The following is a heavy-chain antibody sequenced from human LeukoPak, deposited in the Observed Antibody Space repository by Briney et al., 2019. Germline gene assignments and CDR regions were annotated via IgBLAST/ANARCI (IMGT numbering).Heavy chain of an antibody. D-gene: IGHD3-3*01. V-gene: IGHV4-34*01. Sequence: PSETLSLTCAVYGGSFSGYYWSWIRQPPGKGLDWIGEINHSGSTNYNPSLKSRVTISVDTSKNQFSLKLSSVTAADTAVYYCARGDANYGFWSGYYTSYYYMDVWGKGTTVTVSS. CDR3: ARGDANYGFWSGYYTSYYYMDV. CDR1: GGSFSGYY. J-gene: IGHJ6*03. CDR2: INHSGST.